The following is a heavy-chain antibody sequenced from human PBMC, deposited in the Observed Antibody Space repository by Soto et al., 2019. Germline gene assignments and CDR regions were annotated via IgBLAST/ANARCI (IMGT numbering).Heavy chain of an antibody. CDR3: ATSYGSGYRAFDF. CDR1: GDTFNFYS. J-gene: IGHJ4*02. D-gene: IGHD3-10*01. Sequence: QVQLVQSGAEVKRPGSSVKVSCKASGDTFNFYSINWVRQAPGLGLEWMGRVNPILSMSNYAQRFQGRVTMTADKSTSTAYMELSGLRSEARAIYYCATSYGSGYRAFDFWGQGALVTVSS. V-gene: IGHV1-69*04. CDR2: VNPILSMS.